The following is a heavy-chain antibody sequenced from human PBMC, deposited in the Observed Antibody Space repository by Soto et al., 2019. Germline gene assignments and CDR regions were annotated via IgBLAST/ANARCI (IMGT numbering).Heavy chain of an antibody. CDR2: IVPIYGTR. J-gene: IGHJ6*02. D-gene: IGHD3-10*01. CDR1: GGTFSRYA. CDR3: AGDLDYYGSGSHYYYGMGV. Sequence: QVQLVQSGAEVKKPGSSVKVSCKASGGTFSRYAFSWVRQAPGQGLEWMGGIVPIYGTRGFAQKFQGRLTNTGEEPTGTAYMELGRLGSEETAVYYCAGDLDYYGSGSHYYYGMGVWGQGTTVTVSS. V-gene: IGHV1-69*01.